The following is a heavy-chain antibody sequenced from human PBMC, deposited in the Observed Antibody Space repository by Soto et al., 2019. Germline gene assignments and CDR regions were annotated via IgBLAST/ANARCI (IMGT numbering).Heavy chain of an antibody. CDR2: FDPEDGET. J-gene: IGHJ4*02. CDR1: GYTLTELS. Sequence: ASVKVSCKVSGYTLTELSMHWVRQAPGKGLEWMGGFDPEDGETIYAQKFQGRVTISVDTSKNQFSLKLSSVTAADTAVYYCARSNYDYIWGSYFAHWGQGTLVTVAS. D-gene: IGHD3-16*01. CDR3: ARSNYDYIWGSYFAH. V-gene: IGHV1-24*01.